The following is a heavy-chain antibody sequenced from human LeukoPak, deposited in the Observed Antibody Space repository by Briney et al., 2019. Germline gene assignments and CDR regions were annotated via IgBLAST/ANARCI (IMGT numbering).Heavy chain of an antibody. CDR2: MSYDGSNK. CDR1: GFTFSSYG. Sequence: GRSLRLSHAASGFTFSSYGMHWVRQAPGKGLEWVAVMSYDGSNKYYADSVKGRFTISRDNSKNTLYLQMNSLRAEDTAVYYCARDLYYYGSGSLDYWGQGTLVTASS. J-gene: IGHJ4*02. V-gene: IGHV3-30*03. CDR3: ARDLYYYGSGSLDY. D-gene: IGHD3-10*01.